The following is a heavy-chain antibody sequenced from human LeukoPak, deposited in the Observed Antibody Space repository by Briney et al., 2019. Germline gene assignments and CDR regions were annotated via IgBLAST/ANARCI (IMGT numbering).Heavy chain of an antibody. CDR1: GFTFSNAW. CDR3: TTDCDSTSCYAADAPL. D-gene: IGHD2-2*01. J-gene: IGHJ4*02. Sequence: GGSLRLSCAGSGFTFSNAWMSWVRQAPGKGLEWVGRMKSKTDGGTTDYAAPVKGRFTISRDDSKNTLYLQMNSLKTEDTAVYYCTTDCDSTSCYAADAPLWGQGTRDPVSS. CDR2: MKSKTDGGTT. V-gene: IGHV3-15*01.